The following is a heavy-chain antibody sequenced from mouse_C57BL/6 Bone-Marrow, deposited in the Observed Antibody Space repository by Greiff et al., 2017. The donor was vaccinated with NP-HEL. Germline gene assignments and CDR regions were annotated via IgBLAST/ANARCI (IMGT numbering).Heavy chain of an antibody. Sequence: EVKLVESGGDLVKPGGSLKPSCAASGFTFSSFGMSWVRQTPDKRLEWVATISSGGSYTYYPDSVKGRFTISRDKAKNTLDLQMSSLKAEDTAMYYCALRFAYWGQGTLVTVSA. CDR3: ALRFAY. J-gene: IGHJ3*01. V-gene: IGHV5-6*01. CDR2: ISSGGSYT. CDR1: GFTFSSFG.